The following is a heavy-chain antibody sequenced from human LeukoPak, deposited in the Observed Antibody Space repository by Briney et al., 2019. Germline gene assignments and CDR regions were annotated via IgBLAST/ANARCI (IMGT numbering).Heavy chain of an antibody. D-gene: IGHD3-22*01. CDR1: GFTLSSYW. V-gene: IGHV3-7*01. J-gene: IGHJ3*02. Sequence: PGGSLRLSCAASGFTLSSYWMSGVRQAPGKGLEWVANIKQDGSEKYYVDSVKGRFTISRDNAKNSLYLQMNSLRAEDTAVYYCAREYYYDSSGYYSTIDIWGQGTMVTVSS. CDR3: AREYYYDSSGYYSTIDI. CDR2: IKQDGSEK.